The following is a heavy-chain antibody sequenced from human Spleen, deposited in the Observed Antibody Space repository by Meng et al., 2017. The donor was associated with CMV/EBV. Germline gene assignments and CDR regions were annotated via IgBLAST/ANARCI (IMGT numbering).Heavy chain of an antibody. V-gene: IGHV1-2*04. Sequence: SGYTFTGYYMHWVRQAPGQGLEWMGWINPNSGGTNYARKFQGWVTMTRDTSISTAYMELSRLRSDDTAVYYCARGGYSYGWGGSFDYWGQGTLVTVSS. CDR3: ARGGYSYGWGGSFDY. D-gene: IGHD5-18*01. CDR2: INPNSGGT. CDR1: GYTFTGYY. J-gene: IGHJ4*02.